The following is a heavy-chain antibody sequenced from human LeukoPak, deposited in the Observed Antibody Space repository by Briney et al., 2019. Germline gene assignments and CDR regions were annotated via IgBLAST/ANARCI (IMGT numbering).Heavy chain of an antibody. CDR2: ISYDGSNK. V-gene: IGHV3-30*18. J-gene: IGHJ4*02. Sequence: PXGSLRLSCAASGFTFSSYGMHWVRQAAGKGLEWVAVISYDGSNKYYADSVKGRFTISRDNSKNTLYLQMNSLRAEDTAVYYCANSVYDYWGQGTLVTVSS. CDR1: GFTFSSYG. CDR3: ANSVYDY. D-gene: IGHD5/OR15-5a*01.